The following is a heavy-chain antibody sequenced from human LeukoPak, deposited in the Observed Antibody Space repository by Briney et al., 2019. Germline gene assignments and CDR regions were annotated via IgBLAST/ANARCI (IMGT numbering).Heavy chain of an antibody. CDR1: GGSISSSSYY. Sequence: SEPLSLTCTVSGGSISSSSYYWGWIRQPPGKGLEWIGGIYYSGSTYYNQSLKSRVTISVDTSKSQFSLKPSSVTAADTAVYFCARPSSITIFGVVAPFDYWGEGTLVTVSS. J-gene: IGHJ4*02. D-gene: IGHD3-3*01. CDR3: ARPSSITIFGVVAPFDY. V-gene: IGHV4-39*01. CDR2: IYYSGST.